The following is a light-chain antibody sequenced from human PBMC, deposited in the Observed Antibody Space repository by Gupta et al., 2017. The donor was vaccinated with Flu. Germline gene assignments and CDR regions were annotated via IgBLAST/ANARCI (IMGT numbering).Light chain of an antibody. CDR2: GAS. V-gene: IGKV3-15*01. CDR1: QSVGNS. J-gene: IGKJ1*01. CDR3: HQSDYWPRT. Sequence: PAPLSGSTGERATPTGRTSQSVGNSVAWYQQKPGQIPRLVICGASTSVDGFSARFSGSGSGTEFTLTISSLQSEDVAVYYCHQSDYWPRTFGQGTKVEI.